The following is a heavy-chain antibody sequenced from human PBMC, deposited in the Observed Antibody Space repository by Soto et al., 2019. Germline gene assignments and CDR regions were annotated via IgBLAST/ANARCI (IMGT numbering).Heavy chain of an antibody. CDR2: TYYRSKWYN. D-gene: IGHD3-3*01. CDR1: GDSVSRKGAG. V-gene: IGHV6-1*01. CDR3: ARDLIDGVFEH. J-gene: IGHJ4*02. Sequence: PSQTLSLTCAISGDSVSRKGAGWSWIRQSPSRGLEWLGRTYYRSKWYNDYAVSVKSRITINPDTSKNQFSLQLNSVTPEDTAVYYCARDLIDGVFEHWGQGTPVTVSS.